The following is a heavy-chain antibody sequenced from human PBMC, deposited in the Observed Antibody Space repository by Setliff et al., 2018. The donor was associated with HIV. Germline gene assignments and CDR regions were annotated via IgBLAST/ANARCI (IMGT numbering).Heavy chain of an antibody. CDR1: GFTFSRYG. V-gene: IGHV3-48*01. CDR3: ARSRAAGFDY. CDR2: ISSKRTSI. D-gene: IGHD6-13*01. J-gene: IGHJ4*02. Sequence: GGSLRLSCAASGFTFSRYGMHWVRQAPGKGLEWISYISSKRTSIYYADSVKGRFTISRDNDRNSLYLQMNGLRAEDTAVYYCARSRAAGFDYWGQGTLVTVSS.